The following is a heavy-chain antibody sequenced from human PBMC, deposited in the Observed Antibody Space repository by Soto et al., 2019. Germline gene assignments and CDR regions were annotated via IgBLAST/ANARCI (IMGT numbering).Heavy chain of an antibody. Sequence: QVQLVQSGAEVKKPGASVKVSCKASGYTFTSYYMHWVRQAPGQGLVWMGIINPSGGSTSYAEKFQGRVTMTRDKSTSTDFMELSSLRSDDTAGYYFAGDRFDYWGQGTLVTVSS. CDR2: INPSGGST. J-gene: IGHJ4*02. V-gene: IGHV1-46*01. CDR3: AGDRFDY. CDR1: GYTFTSYY.